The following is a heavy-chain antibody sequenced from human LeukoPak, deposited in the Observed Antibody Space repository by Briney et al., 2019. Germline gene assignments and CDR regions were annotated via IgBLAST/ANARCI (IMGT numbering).Heavy chain of an antibody. CDR1: GFTFSSYW. V-gene: IGHV3-74*01. J-gene: IGHJ5*02. D-gene: IGHD5-18*01. CDR2: INGDGSST. Sequence: GGSLRLSCAASGFTFSSYWMHWVRQAPGKGLVWVSRINGDGSSTNYADSVKGRFTISRDNARNTLYLQMNSLRAEDTAVYYCTRGVGYRFDPWGQGTLVTVSS. CDR3: TRGVGYRFDP.